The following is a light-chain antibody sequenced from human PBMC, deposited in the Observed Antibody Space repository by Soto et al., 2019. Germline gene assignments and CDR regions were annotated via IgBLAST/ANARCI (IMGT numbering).Light chain of an antibody. CDR2: AAS. Sequence: DIQMTQSPSSVSASVGDRVTITCRASQDISSWLAWYQQKPGRPPNLLIYAASNLQSGVPSRFSGSGSGTDFTLTISSLHPDDFATYYWQQANILPFTFGPGTKVDLK. J-gene: IGKJ3*01. CDR1: QDISSW. V-gene: IGKV1-12*01. CDR3: QQANILPFT.